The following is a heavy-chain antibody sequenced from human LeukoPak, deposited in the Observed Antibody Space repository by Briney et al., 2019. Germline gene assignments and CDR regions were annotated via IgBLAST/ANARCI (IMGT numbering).Heavy chain of an antibody. CDR1: GYTFTCYY. CDR3: ARGEAVFGDYGFGNDY. V-gene: IGHV1-2*02. Sequence: ASVKVSCKASGYTFTCYYMHWVRQAPGQGLEWMGWINPNSGGTNYAQKFQGRVTMTRDTSISTAYMELNRLRSEDTAVYYCARGEAVFGDYGFGNDYWGQGTLVTASS. CDR2: INPNSGGT. J-gene: IGHJ4*02. D-gene: IGHD4-17*01.